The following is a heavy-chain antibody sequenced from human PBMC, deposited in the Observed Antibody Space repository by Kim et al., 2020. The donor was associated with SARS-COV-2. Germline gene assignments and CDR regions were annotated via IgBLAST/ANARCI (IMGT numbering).Heavy chain of an antibody. CDR2: IRSKAYGGTT. CDR1: GFTFGNYA. J-gene: IGHJ6*02. V-gene: IGHV3-49*03. D-gene: IGHD6-13*01. Sequence: GGSLRLSCSASGFTFGNYAMTWYRQAPGKGLEWVGFIRSKAYGGTTEYAASVKGRFTISRDDSKSIPFLQMNSLKTEDTAVYFCSRDGTRHYDYAMDVWGQGTTVTVSS. CDR3: SRDGTRHYDYAMDV.